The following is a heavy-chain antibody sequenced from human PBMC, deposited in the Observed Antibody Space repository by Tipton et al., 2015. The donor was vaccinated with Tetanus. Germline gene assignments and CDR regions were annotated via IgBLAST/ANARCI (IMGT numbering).Heavy chain of an antibody. V-gene: IGHV5-51*01. CDR2: IFPDDSDT. J-gene: IGHJ4*02. CDR1: GYSFTSHW. D-gene: IGHD6-6*01. Sequence: QLVQSGADVKKPGESLKISCKASGYSFTSHWIGWVRQMPGKGLEWMGMIFPDDSDTRYSPSFQGHVTFSVDKSTSTVYLQWSSLKASDTAMYFWARKYSTSSPFDHWGQGTLVAVSS. CDR3: ARKYSTSSPFDH.